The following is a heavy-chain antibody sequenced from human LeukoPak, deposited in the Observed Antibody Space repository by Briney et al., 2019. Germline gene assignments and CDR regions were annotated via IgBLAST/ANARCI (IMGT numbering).Heavy chain of an antibody. J-gene: IGHJ4*02. CDR2: IYSSGTT. CDR1: DGSISKDW. V-gene: IGHV4-4*02. Sequence: PSETLSLTCAVFDGSISKDWWSWVRQPPGEGLEWIGEIYSSGTTNYNPSLKSRVTISVDNSKNQFSLKLNSVTAADAAVYYCARNGYYSIDDWGQGILVTVPS. D-gene: IGHD3-3*01. CDR3: ARNGYYSIDD.